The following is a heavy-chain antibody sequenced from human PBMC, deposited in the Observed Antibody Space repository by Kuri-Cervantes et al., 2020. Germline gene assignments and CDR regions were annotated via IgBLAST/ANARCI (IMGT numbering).Heavy chain of an antibody. Sequence: GESLKISCAASGFTFSSYWMSWVRQAPGKGLEWVANIKQDGSEKYYVDSVKGRFTISRDNAKNTLYLQMNSLRAEDTAVYYCARDRGVAYPDAFDIWGQGTMVTVSS. D-gene: IGHD5-12*01. V-gene: IGHV3-7*01. CDR2: IKQDGSEK. CDR1: GFTFSSYW. J-gene: IGHJ3*02. CDR3: ARDRGVAYPDAFDI.